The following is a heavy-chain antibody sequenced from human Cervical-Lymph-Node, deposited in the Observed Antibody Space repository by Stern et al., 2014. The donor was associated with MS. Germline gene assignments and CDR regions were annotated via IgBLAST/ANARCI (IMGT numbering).Heavy chain of an antibody. Sequence: EVQLVESGGGLVQPGGSLRLSCAGSGVRFSHYWMHWVRQGPGKGLVWVSRISTDGSNTIYADSVKGRFTISRDNARNTLYLQMHSLRAEDTAIYYCARDQGWELQDWGQGTLVTVSS. CDR3: ARDQGWELQD. CDR1: GVRFSHYW. J-gene: IGHJ4*02. CDR2: ISTDGSNT. V-gene: IGHV3-74*01. D-gene: IGHD1-26*01.